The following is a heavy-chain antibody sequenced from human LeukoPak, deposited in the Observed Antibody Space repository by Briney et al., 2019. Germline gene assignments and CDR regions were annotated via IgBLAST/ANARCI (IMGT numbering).Heavy chain of an antibody. CDR1: GFTFSSYE. Sequence: TGGSLRLSCAASGFTFSSYEMNWVRQAPGKGLEWVSSISSSSSYIYYADSVKGRFTISRDNAKNSLYLQMNSLRAEDTAVYYCARAPGISGDWGQGTLVTVSS. D-gene: IGHD1-20*01. CDR2: ISSSSSYI. CDR3: ARAPGISGD. J-gene: IGHJ4*02. V-gene: IGHV3-21*01.